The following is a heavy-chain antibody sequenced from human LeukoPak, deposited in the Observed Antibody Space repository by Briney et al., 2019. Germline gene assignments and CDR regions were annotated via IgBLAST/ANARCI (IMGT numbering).Heavy chain of an antibody. V-gene: IGHV1-2*02. Sequence: ASVKVSCKASAYTFTDYYMHWVRQAPGQGLEWMGWINPNSGGTNYAQKFQGRVTMTRDTSISTAYMELSRLRSDDTAVYYCAKDGGRGYNYGLYFDYWGQGTLVTVSS. CDR3: AKDGGRGYNYGLYFDY. J-gene: IGHJ4*02. CDR1: AYTFTDYY. D-gene: IGHD5-18*01. CDR2: INPNSGGT.